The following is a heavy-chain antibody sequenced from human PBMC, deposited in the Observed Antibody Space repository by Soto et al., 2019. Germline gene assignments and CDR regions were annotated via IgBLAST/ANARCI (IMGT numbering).Heavy chain of an antibody. D-gene: IGHD3-9*01. CDR2: ICHLETI. Sequence: SETLSLTCAVSGYSIASGYYWAWIRRSPGKGLEWIGSICHLETIYYNPSLNSRLAVSLDTSKNHFSLSLTSVTAADTAVYYCDRAFDYDGLDVWGQGTTVTVSS. CDR3: DRAFDYDGLDV. V-gene: IGHV4-38-2*01. J-gene: IGHJ6*02. CDR1: GYSIASGYY.